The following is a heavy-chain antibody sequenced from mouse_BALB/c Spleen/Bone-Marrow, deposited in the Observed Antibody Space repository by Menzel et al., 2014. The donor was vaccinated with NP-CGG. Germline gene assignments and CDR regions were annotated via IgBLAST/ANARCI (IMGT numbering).Heavy chain of an antibody. CDR3: ARSRDYGSSYYAMDY. Sequence: VQLQQSGAELVKPGASVKLSCTASGFNIKDTYMHWVKQRPEQGLEWIGRIDPANGNTKYDPKFQGKATITADTSSNTAYLQLSSLTSEDTVVYYCARSRDYGSSYYAMDYWGQGTSVTVSS. CDR1: GFNIKDTY. V-gene: IGHV14-3*02. D-gene: IGHD1-1*01. CDR2: IDPANGNT. J-gene: IGHJ4*01.